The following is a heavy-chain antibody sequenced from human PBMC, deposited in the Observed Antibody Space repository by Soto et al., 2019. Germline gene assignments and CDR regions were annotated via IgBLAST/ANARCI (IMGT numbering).Heavy chain of an antibody. J-gene: IGHJ3*02. Sequence: SETLSLTCTVSGGSIRSSSYYWGWIRQSPGKGLEWIGSIYYSGSTDYNPSLKSRVTISVDTSKNQFSLKLNSVSAADTAVFYCARLDRITMTVVGGTDAFDIWGQGTMVTVSS. D-gene: IGHD3-22*01. V-gene: IGHV4-39*01. CDR2: IYYSGST. CDR3: ARLDRITMTVVGGTDAFDI. CDR1: GGSIRSSSYY.